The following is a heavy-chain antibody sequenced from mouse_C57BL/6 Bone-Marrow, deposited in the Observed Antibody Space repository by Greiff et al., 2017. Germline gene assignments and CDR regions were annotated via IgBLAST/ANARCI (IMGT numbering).Heavy chain of an antibody. V-gene: IGHV5-4*01. CDR1: GFTFSSYA. CDR3: ARDPDGYLPAAMDY. Sequence: EVKLMESGGGLVKPGGSLKLSCAASGFTFSSYAMSWVRQTPEKRLEWVATISDGGSYTYYPDNVKGRFTISRDNAKNNLYLQMLHLKSEDTAMYYDARDPDGYLPAAMDYWGQGTSVTVSS. J-gene: IGHJ4*01. CDR2: ISDGGSYT. D-gene: IGHD2-3*01.